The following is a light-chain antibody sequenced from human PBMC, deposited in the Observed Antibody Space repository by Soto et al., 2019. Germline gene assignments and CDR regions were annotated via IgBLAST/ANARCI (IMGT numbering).Light chain of an antibody. V-gene: IGKV3-20*01. J-gene: IGKJ3*01. CDR1: QSVSNNY. CDR2: GAS. CDR3: QQYGNSPGFT. Sequence: ETVLTQSPGTLSLSPGERATLSCRTSQSVSNNYLAWYQQKPGQAPRLLIYGASSRATGIPDRFSGSGSGTDFTLSISRLEPEDFAVYYCQQYGNSPGFTFGPGTKVDIK.